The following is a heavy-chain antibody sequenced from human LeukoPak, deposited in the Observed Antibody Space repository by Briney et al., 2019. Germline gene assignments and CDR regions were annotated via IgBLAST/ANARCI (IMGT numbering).Heavy chain of an antibody. CDR2: IYYSGST. J-gene: IGHJ4*02. CDR3: ARGNILTGYCFDF. Sequence: SETLSLTCTVSGGSISSSSYYWGWIRQPQGKGLEWIGSIYYSGSTYYNPSLKSRATISTDTSKNQFSLRLSSVTAADTAVYYCARGNILTGYCFDFWGQGALVTVSS. CDR1: GGSISSSSYY. D-gene: IGHD3-9*01. V-gene: IGHV4-39*07.